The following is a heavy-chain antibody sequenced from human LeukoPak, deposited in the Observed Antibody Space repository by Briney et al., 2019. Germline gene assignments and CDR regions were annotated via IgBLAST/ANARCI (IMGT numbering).Heavy chain of an antibody. Sequence: SETLSLTCTVSGGSISSYYWSWIRQPAGKGLEWIGRIYTSGSTNYNPSLKSRVTMSVDTSKNQFSLKLSSVTAADTAVYYCARGVRIGDGSGSYVDYWGQGTLVTVSS. D-gene: IGHD3-10*01. CDR3: ARGVRIGDGSGSYVDY. V-gene: IGHV4-4*07. J-gene: IGHJ4*02. CDR2: IYTSGST. CDR1: GGSISSYY.